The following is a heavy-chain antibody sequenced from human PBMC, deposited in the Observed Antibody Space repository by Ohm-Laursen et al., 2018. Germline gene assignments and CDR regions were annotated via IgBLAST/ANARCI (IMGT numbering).Heavy chain of an antibody. CDR3: ARATFGELFYYFDY. Sequence: SLRLSCAASGFTFSSYAMSWVRQAPGKGLEWVAVIPYDGSNKYYADSVKGRFTISRDNSKNTLYLQMNSLRAEDTAVYYCARATFGELFYYFDYWGQGTLVTVSS. J-gene: IGHJ4*02. V-gene: IGHV3-30*03. CDR1: GFTFSSYA. D-gene: IGHD3-10*01. CDR2: IPYDGSNK.